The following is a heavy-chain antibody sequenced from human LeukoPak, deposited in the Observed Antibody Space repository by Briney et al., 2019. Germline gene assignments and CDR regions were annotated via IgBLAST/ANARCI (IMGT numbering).Heavy chain of an antibody. V-gene: IGHV3-48*03. CDR1: GFIFSSYE. J-gene: IGHJ3*02. Sequence: GGSLRLSCAASGFIFSSYEMNWVRQAPGKGLEWVSYISSSGSTIYYADSVKGRFTISRDNAKNSLYLQMNSLRAEDTAVYYCARVGRYCSGGSCNIDAFDIWGQGTMVTVSS. CDR3: ARVGRYCSGGSCNIDAFDI. CDR2: ISSSGSTI. D-gene: IGHD2-15*01.